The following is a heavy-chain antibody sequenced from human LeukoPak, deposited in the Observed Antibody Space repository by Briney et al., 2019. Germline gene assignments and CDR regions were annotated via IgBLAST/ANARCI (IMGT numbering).Heavy chain of an antibody. CDR3: ARELIYGSKSYYTP. CDR1: GLTFTNHW. V-gene: IGHV3-7*04. CDR2: IKQDGSEK. Sequence: GGSLRLSCEASGLTFTNHWMTWVRQTPGKGLEWVANIKQDGSEKNYVDSVKGRFTISRDNAKNSLYLQMNSLRAEDSAVYYCARELIYGSKSYYTPWGQGTLVTVSS. D-gene: IGHD3-10*01. J-gene: IGHJ5*02.